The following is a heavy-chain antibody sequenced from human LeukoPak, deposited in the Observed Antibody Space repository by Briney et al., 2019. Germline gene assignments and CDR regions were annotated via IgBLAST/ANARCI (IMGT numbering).Heavy chain of an antibody. CDR1: GGSISLSYYY. Sequence: SETLSLTCSVSGGSISLSYYYWGWIRQPPGKALEWIGSVYYSGTTSYNPSLKSRVTISVDMSKDHFSLRLSSVTAADTAMYYCARGTLYSGWSYYFDYWGQGSQVTVSS. J-gene: IGHJ4*02. CDR2: VYYSGTT. V-gene: IGHV4-39*07. D-gene: IGHD6-19*01. CDR3: ARGTLYSGWSYYFDY.